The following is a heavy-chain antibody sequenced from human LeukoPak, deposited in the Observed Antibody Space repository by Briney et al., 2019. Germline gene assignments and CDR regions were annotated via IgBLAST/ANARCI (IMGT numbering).Heavy chain of an antibody. CDR1: GYTLTELS. J-gene: IGHJ4*02. D-gene: IGHD2-15*01. V-gene: IGHV1-24*01. CDR3: ATLRGYCSGGSCYSGFDY. CDR2: FDPEDGET. Sequence: ASVKVSCKVSGYTLTELSMHWVRQAPGKGLEWMGGFDPEDGETIYAQKFQGRVTMTEDTSTDTAYMELSSLRSEDTAVYYCATLRGYCSGGSCYSGFDYWGQGTLVTVSS.